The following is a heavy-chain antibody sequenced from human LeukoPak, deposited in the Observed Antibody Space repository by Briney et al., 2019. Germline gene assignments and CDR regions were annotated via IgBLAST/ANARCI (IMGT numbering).Heavy chain of an antibody. CDR2: VFYNGAT. J-gene: IGHJ4*02. CDR1: GGSISSSIYY. D-gene: IGHD5-18*01. V-gene: IGHV4-39*07. Sequence: SETLSLTCIVSGGSISSSIYYWAWVRQPPGKGLEWIGTVFYNGATQYSPSLKSRVTISVDKSKNQFSLKLSSVTAADTAVYYCARLIQKSDFRYSYGYRLTDYWGQGTLVTVSS. CDR3: ARLIQKSDFRYSYGYRLTDY.